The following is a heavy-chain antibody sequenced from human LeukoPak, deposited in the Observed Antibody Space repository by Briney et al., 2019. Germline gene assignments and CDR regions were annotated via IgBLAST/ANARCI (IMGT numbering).Heavy chain of an antibody. CDR2: IYTSGST. Sequence: SETLSLTCTVSGDSINSFYWSWIRQPAGKGLEWIGRIYTSGSTNYSPSLKSRVTMSVDTSKNQFSLKLSSVTAADTAVYYCARPELRYFDWFPSDAFDIWGQGTMVTVSS. CDR1: GDSINSFY. D-gene: IGHD3-9*01. CDR3: ARPELRYFDWFPSDAFDI. V-gene: IGHV4-4*07. J-gene: IGHJ3*02.